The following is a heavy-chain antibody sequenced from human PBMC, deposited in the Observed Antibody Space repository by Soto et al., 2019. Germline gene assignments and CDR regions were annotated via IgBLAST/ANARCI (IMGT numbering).Heavy chain of an antibody. D-gene: IGHD2-8*01. V-gene: IGHV1-18*01. J-gene: IGHJ6*03. CDR1: GYTFTSYG. Sequence: ASVKVSCKASGYTFTSYGISWVRQAPGQGLEWMGWISAYNGNTNYAQKLQGRVTMTTDTSTSTAYMELRSLRSDDTAVYYCARVGLGYCTNGVCPHYYYYYYMDVWGKGTTVTVSS. CDR3: ARVGLGYCTNGVCPHYYYYYYMDV. CDR2: ISAYNGNT.